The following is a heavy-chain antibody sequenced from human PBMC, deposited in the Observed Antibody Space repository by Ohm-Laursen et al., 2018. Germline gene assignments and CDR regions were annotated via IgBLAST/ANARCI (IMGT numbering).Heavy chain of an antibody. CDR1: GGSISSFY. V-gene: IGHV4-59*01. J-gene: IGHJ2*01. Sequence: SETLSLTCTVSGGSISSFYWSWIRQPPGKGLEWIGYIYYSGSTNYNPSLKSRVTISVDTSKNQFSLKLSSVTAADTAVYYCARDGLYYDSRGYTPYFDLWGRGTLVTVSS. D-gene: IGHD3-22*01. CDR3: ARDGLYYDSRGYTPYFDL. CDR2: IYYSGST.